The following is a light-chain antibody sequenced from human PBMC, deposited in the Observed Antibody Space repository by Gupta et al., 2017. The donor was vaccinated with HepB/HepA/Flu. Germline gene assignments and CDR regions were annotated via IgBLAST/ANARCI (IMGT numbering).Light chain of an antibody. CDR1: SSNIGSNT. J-gene: IGLJ3*02. CDR2: TNN. Sequence: QSVLTQPPSVSGTPGQRVTISCSESSSNIGSNTVNWYQQLPGTAPKLLIYTNNQRPSGVPDRFSGSKSGTSASLAISGLQSEDEADYYCAAWDDSLNGVVFGGGTKVTVL. CDR3: AAWDDSLNGVV. V-gene: IGLV1-44*01.